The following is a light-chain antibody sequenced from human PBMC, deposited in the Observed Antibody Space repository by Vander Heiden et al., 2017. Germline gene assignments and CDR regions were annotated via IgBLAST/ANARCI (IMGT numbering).Light chain of an antibody. CDR1: QGISSY. V-gene: IGKV1-8*01. Sequence: TGDRVTITCRASQGISSYLAWYQQKPGKAPKLLIYAASTLQSGVPSRFSGSGSGTDFTLTISCLQSEDFATYYCQQDDSYPWTFGQGTKVEIK. CDR2: AAS. J-gene: IGKJ1*01. CDR3: QQDDSYPWT.